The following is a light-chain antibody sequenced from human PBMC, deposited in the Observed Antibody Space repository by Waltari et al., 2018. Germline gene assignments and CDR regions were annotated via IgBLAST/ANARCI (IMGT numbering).Light chain of an antibody. CDR3: QQSYSLLRLT. CDR2: ATY. Sequence: DIQMTQSPSYLSASVGDTVTITCRASQSINNYLTWDQQKPGKAPILLIYATYTLQSGVPSRFSGSGSGTDFTLTISNLQPEDFATYYCQQSYSLLRLTFGGGTKVDIK. V-gene: IGKV1-39*01. CDR1: QSINNY. J-gene: IGKJ4*01.